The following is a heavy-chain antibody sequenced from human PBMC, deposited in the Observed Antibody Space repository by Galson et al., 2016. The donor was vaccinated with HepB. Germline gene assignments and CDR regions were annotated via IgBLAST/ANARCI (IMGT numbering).Heavy chain of an antibody. CDR2: IDWDDDK. Sequence: PALVKPTQTLTLTCTFSGFSLTTSGMSVSWIRQPPGKALEWLALIDWDDDKYYSASLKTRLTISKDTAKNQVVLTMTNMDPVDTATYYCAQLLAYCGGDCYSIFDYWGQGTLVTVSS. D-gene: IGHD2-21*02. CDR3: AQLLAYCGGDCYSIFDY. V-gene: IGHV2-70*01. J-gene: IGHJ4*02. CDR1: GFSLTTSGMS.